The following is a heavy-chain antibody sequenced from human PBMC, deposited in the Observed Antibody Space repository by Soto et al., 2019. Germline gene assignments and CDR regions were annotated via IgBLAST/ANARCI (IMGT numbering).Heavy chain of an antibody. J-gene: IGHJ6*02. CDR2: ISWNSGSI. V-gene: IGHV3-9*01. D-gene: IGHD1-26*01. CDR1: GFTFDDYA. CDR3: AKGYGRLSYYCDLQDV. Sequence: GGSLRLSCGASGFTFDDYAMHWVRQAPGKGLEWVSGISWNSGSIGYADSVKGRFTISRDNAKNSLYLQMNSLRAEDTALYYCAKGYGRLSYYCDLQDVWGRGTTVTGSS.